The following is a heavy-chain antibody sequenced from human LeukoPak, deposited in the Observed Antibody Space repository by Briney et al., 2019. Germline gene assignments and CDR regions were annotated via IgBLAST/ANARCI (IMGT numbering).Heavy chain of an antibody. D-gene: IGHD6-19*01. Sequence: SGTLSLTCDVSGDSISGSNWWNWVRQPPGKGLEWIGGIYHSGSTNYNPSLKSRVTVSVDTSKNQFSLKLSSVTAADTAVYYCAREGHSSGYGKFDYWGQGTLVTVSS. V-gene: IGHV4-4*02. CDR3: AREGHSSGYGKFDY. CDR1: GDSISGSNW. J-gene: IGHJ4*02. CDR2: IYHSGST.